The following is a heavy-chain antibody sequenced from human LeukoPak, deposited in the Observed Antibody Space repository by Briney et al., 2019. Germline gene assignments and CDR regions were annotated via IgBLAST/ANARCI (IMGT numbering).Heavy chain of an antibody. Sequence: AETLCLTCTVSGGSVSSYYWSWVRQPPGKGLEWIGYIYYSGSTNYNPSLKSRVTISVDTSKNQFSLKLSTVTAADTAVYYCARDHLWFGDLFDLWGRGTLVTVCS. D-gene: IGHD3-10*01. CDR3: ARDHLWFGDLFDL. J-gene: IGHJ2*01. V-gene: IGHV4-59*02. CDR1: GGSVSSYY. CDR2: IYYSGST.